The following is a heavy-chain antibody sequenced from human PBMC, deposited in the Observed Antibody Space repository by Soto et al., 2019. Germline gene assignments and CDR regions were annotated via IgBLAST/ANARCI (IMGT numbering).Heavy chain of an antibody. V-gene: IGHV1-69*02. J-gene: IGHJ4*02. D-gene: IGHD6-13*01. Sequence: QVQLVQSGAEVKKPGSSVKVSCKASGGTFSSYTISWVRQAPGQGLEWMRRIIPILGIANYAQKFQGRVTITADKSTSTAYMELSSLRSEDTAVYYCARWSVSGSSTTGDYWGQGTLDTVSS. CDR2: IIPILGIA. CDR1: GGTFSSYT. CDR3: ARWSVSGSSTTGDY.